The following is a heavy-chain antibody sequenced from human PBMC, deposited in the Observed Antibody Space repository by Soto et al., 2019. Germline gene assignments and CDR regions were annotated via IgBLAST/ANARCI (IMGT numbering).Heavy chain of an antibody. J-gene: IGHJ4*02. CDR2: IYYSGST. Sequence: QVQLQESGPGLVKPSQTLSLTCTVSGGSISSGGYYWSWIRQHPGKGLEWIGYIYYSGSTYYNPSLKSRVTISVDTSKNQFSRKLSSVTAADTAVYYCARNYDSSGSHDYWGQGTLGTVSS. CDR3: ARNYDSSGSHDY. CDR1: GGSISSGGYY. V-gene: IGHV4-31*03. D-gene: IGHD3-22*01.